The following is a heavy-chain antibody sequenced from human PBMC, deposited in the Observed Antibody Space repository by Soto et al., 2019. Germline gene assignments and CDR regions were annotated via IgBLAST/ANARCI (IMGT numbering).Heavy chain of an antibody. Sequence: PSETLSLTCTVSGGSISSYYWSWIRQPPGKGLEWIGYIYYSGSTNYNPSLKSRVTISVDTSKNQFSLKLSSVTAADTAVYYCARGIAVAVYAFDIWGQGTMVTVSS. CDR1: GGSISSYY. CDR3: ARGIAVAVYAFDI. D-gene: IGHD6-19*01. CDR2: IYYSGST. V-gene: IGHV4-59*01. J-gene: IGHJ3*02.